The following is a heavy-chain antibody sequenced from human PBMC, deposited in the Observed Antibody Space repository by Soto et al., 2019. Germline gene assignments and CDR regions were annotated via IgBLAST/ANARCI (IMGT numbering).Heavy chain of an antibody. CDR3: AKDPPSERMQPDYGMDV. CDR2: ISGSGRYT. CDR1: GFTFDSGV. D-gene: IGHD6-13*01. V-gene: IGHV3-23*01. J-gene: IGHJ6*02. Sequence: GRSLRRSCSASGFTFDSGVMRWVRQAPEKGLEWLSLISGSGRYTDYADSVKGPFTISRDNSKNTLYLQMNSLRVEDTAVYYCAKDPPSERMQPDYGMDVWGQGTTVTVSS.